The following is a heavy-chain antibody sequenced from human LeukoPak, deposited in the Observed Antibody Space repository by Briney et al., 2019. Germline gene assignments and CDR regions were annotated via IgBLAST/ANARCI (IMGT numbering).Heavy chain of an antibody. V-gene: IGHV4-59*01. J-gene: IGHJ5*02. CDR2: IYYSGST. CDR3: ARVIAAAGTEWFDP. CDR1: GGSISGYY. D-gene: IGHD6-13*01. Sequence: SETLSLTCTVSGGSISGYYWSWIRQSPGKGLEWIGYIYYSGSTNYNPSLKSRVTISVDTSKNQFSLKLSSVTAADTAVYYCARVIAAAGTEWFDPWGQGTLVTVSS.